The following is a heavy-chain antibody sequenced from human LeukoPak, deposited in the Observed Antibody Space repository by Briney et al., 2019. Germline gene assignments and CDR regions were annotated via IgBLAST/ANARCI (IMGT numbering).Heavy chain of an antibody. V-gene: IGHV4-39*01. CDR2: IFYSGST. J-gene: IGHJ4*02. Sequence: SETLSLTCTVSGGSISSSSYYWGWIRQPPGKGLEWIGNIFYSGSTYYSPSLKSPVTISVDTSKNQFSLRANSVTAADTAVYYCARLRDGYNFKYFDYWGRGTLVTVSS. CDR1: GGSISSSSYY. D-gene: IGHD5-24*01. CDR3: ARLRDGYNFKYFDY.